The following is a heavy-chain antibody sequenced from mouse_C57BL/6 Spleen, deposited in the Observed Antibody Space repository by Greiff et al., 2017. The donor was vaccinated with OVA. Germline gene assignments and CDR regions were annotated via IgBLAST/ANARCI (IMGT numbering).Heavy chain of an antibody. D-gene: IGHD1-1*01. J-gene: IGHJ2*01. V-gene: IGHV1-19*01. CDR3: ARDGLYYGSSPSFDY. CDR1: GYTFTDYY. Sequence: EVQLQQSGPVLVKPGASVKMSCKASGYTFTDYYMNWVKQSHGKSLEWIGVINPYNGGTSYNQKFKGKATLTVDKSSSTAYMELNSLTSEDSAVYYCARDGLYYGSSPSFDYWGQGTTLTVSS. CDR2: INPYNGGT.